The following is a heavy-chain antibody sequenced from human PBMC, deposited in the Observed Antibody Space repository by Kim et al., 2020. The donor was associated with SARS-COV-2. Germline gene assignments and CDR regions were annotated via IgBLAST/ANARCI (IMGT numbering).Heavy chain of an antibody. CDR3: TRDHPSEGDHLLDY. V-gene: IGHV3-48*04. CDR1: GFSFSDYS. Sequence: GGSLRLSCAASGFSFSDYSRNWVRQAPGRGLEWLSYLAGIGGRVYYADSVRGRFTMSRDNAKNSVFLQMNDLRVEDTALYYCTRDHPSEGDHLLDYWGQGTLVTVSS. J-gene: IGHJ4*02. CDR2: LAGIGGRV.